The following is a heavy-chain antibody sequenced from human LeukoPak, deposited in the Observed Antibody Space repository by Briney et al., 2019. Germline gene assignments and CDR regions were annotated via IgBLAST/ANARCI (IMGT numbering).Heavy chain of an antibody. CDR3: ARNSQWELNAFDI. CDR2: IYYSGST. V-gene: IGHV4-39*07. D-gene: IGHD1-26*01. J-gene: IGHJ3*02. CDR1: GGSISSSGYY. Sequence: PSETLSLTCTVSGGSISSSGYYWGWIRQPPGKGLEWIGSIYYSGSTYYNPSLKSRVTISVDTSKNQFSLKLSSVTAADTAVYYCARNSQWELNAFDIWGQGTMVTVSS.